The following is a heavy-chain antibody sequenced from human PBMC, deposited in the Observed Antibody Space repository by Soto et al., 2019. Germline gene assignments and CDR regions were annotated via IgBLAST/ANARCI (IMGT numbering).Heavy chain of an antibody. CDR2: LIPISGTA. V-gene: IGHV1-69*01. CDR3: ATPMDGDH. Sequence: QVQVVQSGAEVKKPGSSVKVSCKGSAGTFSSFAVSWVRQAPGQGLEWMGGLIPISGTAKYAPKFQGRVAFTADESMTTAYMELRSLTSDDTAVYFFATPMDGDHWGQGTLVIVSS. J-gene: IGHJ4*02. CDR1: AGTFSSFA.